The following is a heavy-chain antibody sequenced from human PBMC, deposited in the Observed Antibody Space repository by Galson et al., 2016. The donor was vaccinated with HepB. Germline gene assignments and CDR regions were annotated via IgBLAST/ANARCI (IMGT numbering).Heavy chain of an antibody. CDR2: ISFYNGNT. D-gene: IGHD3-9*01. J-gene: IGHJ6*02. CDR1: GYTFSNYG. V-gene: IGHV1-18*01. CDR3: ARDQGDTLTGIGYYGMDV. Sequence: SVKVSCKASGYTFSNYGISWVRQAPGQGLEWMAWISFYNGNTNYEEKFQGRVTMTTDTSTNTAYMELRSLRSDDTAVYYCARDQGDTLTGIGYYGMDVWGQGTTVTVSS.